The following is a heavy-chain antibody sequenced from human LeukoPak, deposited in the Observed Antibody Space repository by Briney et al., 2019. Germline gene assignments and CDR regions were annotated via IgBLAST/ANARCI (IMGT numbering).Heavy chain of an antibody. Sequence: GGSLRLSCAASGFTFSSYAMSWVRQAPGKGLEWVSAISGSGGSTYYADSMKGRFTISRDNSKNTLYLQMNSLRAEDTAVYYCANEKTYSSSFDPWGQGTLVTVSS. CDR3: ANEKTYSSSFDP. J-gene: IGHJ5*02. D-gene: IGHD6-13*01. CDR1: GFTFSSYA. CDR2: ISGSGGST. V-gene: IGHV3-23*01.